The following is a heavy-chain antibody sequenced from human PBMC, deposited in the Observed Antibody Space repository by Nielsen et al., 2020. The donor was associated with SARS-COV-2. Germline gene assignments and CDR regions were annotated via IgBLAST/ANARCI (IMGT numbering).Heavy chain of an antibody. D-gene: IGHD3-22*01. CDR2: IDPSGGST. V-gene: IGHV1-46*01. Sequence: ASVKVSCKASGYTFTSYFMHWVRQAPGQGLEWMGIIDPSGGSTSYAQKFQGRVTMTRDTSTSTVYMELSSLRSEDTAVYYCARQYYYDSSGYYYDLDYWGQGTLVTVSS. J-gene: IGHJ4*02. CDR1: GYTFTSYF. CDR3: ARQYYYDSSGYYYDLDY.